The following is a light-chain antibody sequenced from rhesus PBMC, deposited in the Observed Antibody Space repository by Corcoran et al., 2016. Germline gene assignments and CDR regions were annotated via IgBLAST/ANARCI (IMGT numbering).Light chain of an antibody. CDR3: QQYSSSPYS. J-gene: IGKJ2*01. V-gene: IGKV1-22*01. CDR1: QSISSW. CDR2: KAA. Sequence: DIQMTQSPSSLSASVGDTVTITCRASQSISSWLAWYQQKPGKAPNRLIYKAASLHSGVPSRFSGSGSGTDFTLPISSLQSEDFATYYCQQYSSSPYSFGQGTKVEIK.